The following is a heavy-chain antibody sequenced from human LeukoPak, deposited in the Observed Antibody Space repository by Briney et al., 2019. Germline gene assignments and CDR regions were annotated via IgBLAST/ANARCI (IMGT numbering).Heavy chain of an antibody. J-gene: IGHJ5*02. Sequence: PGGSLRLSCAASGFTFSNYAMSWVRQAPGKGLEWVSAISGSGGSTYYADSVKGRFTISRDNSKNTLYLQMNSLRAEDTAVYYCAKDKTPNCSSTSCYWSDWFDPWGQGTLVTVSS. D-gene: IGHD2-2*01. CDR3: AKDKTPNCSSTSCYWSDWFDP. V-gene: IGHV3-23*01. CDR2: ISGSGGST. CDR1: GFTFSNYA.